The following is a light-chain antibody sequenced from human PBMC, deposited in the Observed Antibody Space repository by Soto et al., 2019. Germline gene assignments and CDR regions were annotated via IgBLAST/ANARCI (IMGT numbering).Light chain of an antibody. CDR3: SSYAGSNTYV. V-gene: IGLV2-8*01. CDR1: SSDIGGYNY. Sequence: QSVLTQPPSASGSPGQSVTISCTGTSSDIGGYNYVSWYQQHPGKAPKLMIYEVSKRPSGVPDRFSGSKSGNTASLNVSGLQAEYEADYYSSSYAGSNTYVSGTGTKLTDL. J-gene: IGLJ1*01. CDR2: EVS.